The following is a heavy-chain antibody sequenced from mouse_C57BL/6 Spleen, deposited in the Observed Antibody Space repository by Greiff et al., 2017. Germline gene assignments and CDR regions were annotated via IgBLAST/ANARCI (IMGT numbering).Heavy chain of an antibody. D-gene: IGHD2-4*01. V-gene: IGHV1-18*01. Sequence: EVKLMESGPELVKPGASVKIPCKASGYTFTDYNMDWVKQSHGQSLEWIGDINPNNGGTIYNQKFKGKATLTVDKSSSTAYMELRSLTSEDTAVYYCARGGNYDYDGEFAYWGQGTLVTVSA. J-gene: IGHJ3*01. CDR1: GYTFTDYN. CDR3: ARGGNYDYDGEFAY. CDR2: INPNNGGT.